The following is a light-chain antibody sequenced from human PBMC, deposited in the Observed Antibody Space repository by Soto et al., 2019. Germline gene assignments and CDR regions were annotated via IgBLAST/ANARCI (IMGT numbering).Light chain of an antibody. CDR3: SSYAGGNKLV. CDR2: EVA. V-gene: IGLV2-8*01. J-gene: IGLJ1*01. CDR1: SRDVGAYVY. Sequence: QPVLTQPSSASGSPGESVTMSCTGTSRDVGAYVYVSWFQQHPGKAPKLLIYEVAKRPSGVPDRFSGSKSGNTASLTVSGLQADDEADYYCSSYAGGNKLVFGTGTKLTVL.